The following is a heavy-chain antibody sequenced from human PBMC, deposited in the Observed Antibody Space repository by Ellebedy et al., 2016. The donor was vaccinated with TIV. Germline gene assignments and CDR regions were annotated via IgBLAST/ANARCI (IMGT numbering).Heavy chain of an antibody. CDR3: ARHFGWGSPYYLDY. D-gene: IGHD3-3*01. V-gene: IGHV4-59*01. CDR2: IYRNEIT. CDR1: GFTFSSYA. Sequence: MPGGSLRLSCAASGFTFSSYAMRWVRQSPGKGLEWIGYIYRNEITNYNPSLKSRVTMSLDTSKNQFSLNLTSVTSVDTAVYYCARHFGWGSPYYLDYWGQGILVTVSS. J-gene: IGHJ4*02.